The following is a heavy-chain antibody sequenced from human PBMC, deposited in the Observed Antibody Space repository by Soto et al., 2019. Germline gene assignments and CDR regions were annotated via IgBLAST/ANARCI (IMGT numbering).Heavy chain of an antibody. CDR1: GFTFSSYG. CDR2: IWYDGSNK. J-gene: IGHJ4*02. CDR3: ARDLQEMATITLGY. Sequence: QVQLVESGGGVVQPGRSLRLSCAASGFTFSSYGMHWVGQAPGKGLEWVAVIWYDGSNKYYADSVKGRFTISRDNSKNTLYLQMKSLRAEDTAVYYCARDLQEMATITLGYWGQGTLVTVSS. V-gene: IGHV3-33*01. D-gene: IGHD5-12*01.